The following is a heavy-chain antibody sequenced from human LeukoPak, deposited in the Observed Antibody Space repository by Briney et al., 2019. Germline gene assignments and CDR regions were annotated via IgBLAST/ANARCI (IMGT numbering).Heavy chain of an antibody. J-gene: IGHJ4*02. CDR1: GGSFSSYY. D-gene: IGHD5-24*01. Sequence: SETLSLTCAVYGGSFSSYYWSWIRQPAGKGLEWIGRIYTSGSTNYNPSLKSRVTMSVDTSKNQFSLKLSSVTAADTAVYYCARESRDGYNNFDYWGQGTLVTVSS. V-gene: IGHV4-4*07. CDR3: ARESRDGYNNFDY. CDR2: IYTSGST.